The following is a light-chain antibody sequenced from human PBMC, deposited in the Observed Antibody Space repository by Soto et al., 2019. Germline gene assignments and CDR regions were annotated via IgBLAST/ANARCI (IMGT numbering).Light chain of an antibody. V-gene: IGKV3-20*01. Sequence: EIVLTQSPGTLSLSPGERATLASRASRSVSTRYLAWYQQKPGQAPRPLIYGASSRATGIPDRFSGSGSGTDFTLTISRLEPEDFAVYYCQQYGSSPPYTFGQGTKLEIK. CDR2: GAS. CDR3: QQYGSSPPYT. CDR1: RSVSTRY. J-gene: IGKJ2*01.